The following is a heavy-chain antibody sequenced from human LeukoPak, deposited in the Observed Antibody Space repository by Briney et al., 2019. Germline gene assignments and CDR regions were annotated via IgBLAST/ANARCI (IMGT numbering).Heavy chain of an antibody. Sequence: SETLSLTCTVSGGSISSGSYYWSWIRQPAGKGLEWIGRIYTSGSTNYNPSLKSRVTISVDTSKNQFSLKLSSVTAADTAVYYCARHFTGGWSRGGYFDYWGQGTLVTVSS. CDR1: GGSISSGSYY. J-gene: IGHJ4*02. CDR3: ARHFTGGWSRGGYFDY. CDR2: IYTSGST. D-gene: IGHD6-19*01. V-gene: IGHV4-61*02.